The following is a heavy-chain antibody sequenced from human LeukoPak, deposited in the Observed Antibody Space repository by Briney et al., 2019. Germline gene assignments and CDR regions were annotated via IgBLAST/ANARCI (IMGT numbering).Heavy chain of an antibody. Sequence: GASVKVSCKASGYTFTSYDINWVRQATGQGLEWMGWMNPNSGNTGYAQKFQGRVTMTRDTSISTAYMELSSLRSEHTAVYYCARGYYDSNGHMDFQHWGQGTLVTVSS. D-gene: IGHD3-22*01. CDR1: GYTFTSYD. J-gene: IGHJ1*01. V-gene: IGHV1-8*01. CDR3: ARGYYDSNGHMDFQH. CDR2: MNPNSGNT.